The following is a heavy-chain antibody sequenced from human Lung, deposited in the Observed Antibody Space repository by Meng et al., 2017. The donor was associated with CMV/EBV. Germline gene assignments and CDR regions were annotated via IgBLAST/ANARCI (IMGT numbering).Heavy chain of an antibody. Sequence: QVVLVESGGGVVQPGRSLRLSCAASGFTFSSYAMHWVRQAPGKGLEWVAVISYDGSNKYYADSVKGRFTISRDNSKNTLYLQMNSLRAEDTAVYYCAHGGGDCWGQGTLVTVSS. V-gene: IGHV3-30-3*01. CDR3: AHGGGDC. CDR2: ISYDGSNK. D-gene: IGHD2-15*01. CDR1: GFTFSSYA. J-gene: IGHJ4*02.